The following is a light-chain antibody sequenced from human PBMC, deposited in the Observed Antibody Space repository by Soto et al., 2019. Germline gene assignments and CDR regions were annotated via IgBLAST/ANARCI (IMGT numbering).Light chain of an antibody. J-gene: IGLJ1*01. CDR2: EVS. CDR1: SSDVGGYNY. Sequence: HSPLTQAPSVCASAGQSIAISCTGNSSDVGGYNYVSWYQQHPGKAPKLLLSEVSKRPSGVSDRFSGSKYGNTASLTISGLQTQDEADYYCSSFTSAYTFVFGTGTKVTV. V-gene: IGLV2-14*01. CDR3: SSFTSAYTFV.